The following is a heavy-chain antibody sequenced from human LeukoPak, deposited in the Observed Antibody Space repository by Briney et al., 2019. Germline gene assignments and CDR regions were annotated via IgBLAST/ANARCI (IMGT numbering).Heavy chain of an antibody. V-gene: IGHV1-46*01. Sequence: GASVKVSCKASGYTFTSYYMHWVRQAPGQGLEWMGIINPSGGSTSYAQKFQGRVTMTRDTSTSTVYMELMSLRYDDTAMYYCARIRNYHLQEAVDIWGQGTMVTVSS. CDR1: GYTFTSYY. J-gene: IGHJ3*02. CDR2: INPSGGST. CDR3: ARIRNYHLQEAVDI. D-gene: IGHD4-11*01.